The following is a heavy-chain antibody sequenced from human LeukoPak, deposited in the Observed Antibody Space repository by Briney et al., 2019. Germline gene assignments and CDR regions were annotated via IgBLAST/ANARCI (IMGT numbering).Heavy chain of an antibody. D-gene: IGHD5-18*01. V-gene: IGHV5-51*01. CDR1: GYSFTSCW. Sequence: GESLKISCKGSGYSFTSCWIGWVRQVPGKGLEWMGIIYPGDSDTAYSPSFQGQVTVSADKSITTAYLQWSSLKASDTAMYYCARRGRYSYGSYFDYWAREPWSPSPQ. J-gene: IGHJ4*02. CDR3: ARRGRYSYGSYFDY. CDR2: IYPGDSDT.